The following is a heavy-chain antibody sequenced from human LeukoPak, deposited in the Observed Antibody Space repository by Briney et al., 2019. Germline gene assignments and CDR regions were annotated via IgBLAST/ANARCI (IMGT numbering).Heavy chain of an antibody. J-gene: IGHJ4*02. Sequence: GGSLRLSCAASGFAISTYWMHWVRQAPGKGLEWVSYISGSSSTIYYADSVKGRFTISRDNAKNSVHLQMNSLRAEDTAVYYCAKVFDILIGSFDYWGQGTLVTVSS. CDR2: ISGSSSTI. V-gene: IGHV3-48*04. CDR3: AKVFDILIGSFDY. D-gene: IGHD3-9*01. CDR1: GFAISTYW.